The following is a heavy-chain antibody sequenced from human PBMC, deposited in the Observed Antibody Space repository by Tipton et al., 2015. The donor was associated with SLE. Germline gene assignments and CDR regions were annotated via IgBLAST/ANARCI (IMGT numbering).Heavy chain of an antibody. Sequence: GSLRLSCAASGFTFSSYWMHWVRQAPGKGLVWVSRINSDGSKTRYADSVKGRFTISRDNAKNTLYLQMNSLRAEDTAVYYCAGGCLGECSRVDSGYLDLWGRGTLVTGSS. CDR1: GFTFSSYW. D-gene: IGHD2-2*01. CDR3: AGGCLGECSRVDSGYLDL. V-gene: IGHV3-74*01. CDR2: INSDGSKT. J-gene: IGHJ2*01.